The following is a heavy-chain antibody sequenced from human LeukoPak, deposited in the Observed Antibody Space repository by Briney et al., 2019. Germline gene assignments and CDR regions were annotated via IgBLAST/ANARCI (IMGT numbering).Heavy chain of an antibody. CDR1: GGSISSYY. CDR2: IYYSGST. D-gene: IGHD3-16*02. V-gene: IGHV4-59*01. Sequence: SETLSLTCTVPGGSISSYYWSWIRQPPGKGLEWIGYIYYSGSTNYNPSLKSRVTISVDTSKNQFSLKLSSVTAADTAVYYCARESDYVWGSYRYALRNAFDIWGQGTMVTVSS. CDR3: ARESDYVWGSYRYALRNAFDI. J-gene: IGHJ3*02.